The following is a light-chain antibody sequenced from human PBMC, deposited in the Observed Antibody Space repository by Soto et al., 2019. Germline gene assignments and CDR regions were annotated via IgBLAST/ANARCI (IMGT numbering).Light chain of an antibody. J-gene: IGLJ3*02. V-gene: IGLV2-8*01. Sequence: QSALTQPASVSGSPGQSITISCTGTSSDVGGYNYVSWYQQHPGKAPKLMIYEVSTRTSGVPDRFSGSKSGNTASLTVSGLHAEDEADYYCNSYAGSNNWVFGGGTELTVL. CDR2: EVS. CDR1: SSDVGGYNY. CDR3: NSYAGSNNWV.